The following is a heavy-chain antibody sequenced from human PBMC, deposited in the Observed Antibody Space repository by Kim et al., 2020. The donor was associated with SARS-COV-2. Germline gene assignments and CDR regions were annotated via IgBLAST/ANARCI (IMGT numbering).Heavy chain of an antibody. D-gene: IGHD1-26*01. V-gene: IGHV1-2*02. J-gene: IGHJ3*02. Sequence: KFQGRVTMTRDTSVSTAYMELSRLRSDDTAVYYCARNRRQWEPLRRAFDIWGQGTMVTVSS. CDR3: ARNRRQWEPLRRAFDI.